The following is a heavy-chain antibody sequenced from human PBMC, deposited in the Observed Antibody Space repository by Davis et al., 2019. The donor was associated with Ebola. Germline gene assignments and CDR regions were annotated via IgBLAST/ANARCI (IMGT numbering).Heavy chain of an antibody. Sequence: PGGSLRLSCVVSGFTFSNYAMYWVRQAPGKGLEWVALISYDGSNKDYADSVKGRFTVSRDNSENTLYLQMNSLRAEDTAMYYCARVRYCTTTSCYSAWFDAWGQGTLVTVSS. V-gene: IGHV3-30-3*01. CDR1: GFTFSNYA. D-gene: IGHD2-2*01. CDR2: ISYDGSNK. CDR3: ARVRYCTTTSCYSAWFDA. J-gene: IGHJ5*02.